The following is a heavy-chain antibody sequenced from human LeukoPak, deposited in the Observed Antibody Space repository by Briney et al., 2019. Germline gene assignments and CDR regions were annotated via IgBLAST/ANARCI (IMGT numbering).Heavy chain of an antibody. Sequence: GGSLRLSCEASGFTVSSNYMSWVRQAPGKGLEWVSVIYSGGSRYYADSVKGRFTISRDNSKNTLYLQMNSLRAEDTAVYYCARSGLRLGELSFDYWGQGTLVTVSS. V-gene: IGHV3-66*01. CDR2: IYSGGSR. CDR1: GFTVSSNY. J-gene: IGHJ4*02. D-gene: IGHD3-16*02. CDR3: ARSGLRLGELSFDY.